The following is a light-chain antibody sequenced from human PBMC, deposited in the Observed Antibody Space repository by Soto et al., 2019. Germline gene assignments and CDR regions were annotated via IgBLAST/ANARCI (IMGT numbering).Light chain of an antibody. CDR2: SKN. Sequence: QSVVTQPPSASGTPGQRVTISCSGSSSNIGGNLVNWYQQLPGTAPRLLIYSKNQRPSGVPDRFSASKSGATASLAISGLQSEDEADYYCASWDDSLEGVVFGGGTKLTVL. V-gene: IGLV1-44*01. J-gene: IGLJ2*01. CDR1: SSNIGGNL. CDR3: ASWDDSLEGVV.